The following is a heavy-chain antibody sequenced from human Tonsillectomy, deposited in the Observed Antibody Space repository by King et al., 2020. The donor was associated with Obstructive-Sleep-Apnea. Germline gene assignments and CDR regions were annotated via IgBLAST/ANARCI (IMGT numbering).Heavy chain of an antibody. D-gene: IGHD2-15*01. CDR1: GFTFSSYT. V-gene: IGHV3-21*01. J-gene: IGHJ3*02. Sequence: VQLVESGGGLVKPGGSLRLSCAASGFTFSSYTMNWVRQVPGKGLEWVSSISSSNSYIYYADSVKGRFTISRDKTKNSLYLQMNSLRAEDTAGYYCAGERNSGGSEHEGFDSWGQGTMVTVSS. CDR2: ISSSNSYI. CDR3: AGERNSGGSEHEGFDS.